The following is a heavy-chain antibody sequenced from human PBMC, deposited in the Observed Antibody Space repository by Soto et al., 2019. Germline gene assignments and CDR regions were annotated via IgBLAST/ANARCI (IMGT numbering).Heavy chain of an antibody. CDR2: ISGSGGST. CDR3: AKARQYSSGWLTNAFDI. V-gene: IGHV3-23*01. CDR1: GFTFSSYA. D-gene: IGHD6-19*01. Sequence: PGGSLRLSCAASGFTFSSYAMSWVRQAPGKGLEGVSAISGSGGSTYYADSVKGRFTISRDNSKNTLYLQINSLRAQDTAVYYCAKARQYSSGWLTNAFDIWGQGTMLTVSS. J-gene: IGHJ3*02.